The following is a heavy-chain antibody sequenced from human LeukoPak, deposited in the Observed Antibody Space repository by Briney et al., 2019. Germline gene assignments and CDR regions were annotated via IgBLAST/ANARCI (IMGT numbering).Heavy chain of an antibody. CDR1: GFTFSDYY. CDR3: AELGITMIGGV. J-gene: IGHJ6*04. CDR2: TSSSDSGK. Sequence: GGSLRLSCVASGFTFSDYYMSWVGQAPGKGVEWVAATSSSDSGKYHADSVRGRFTISRDNSKNTVYLQMNSLRAEDTAVYYCAELGITMIGGVWGKGTTVTISS. D-gene: IGHD3-10*02. V-gene: IGHV3-11*04.